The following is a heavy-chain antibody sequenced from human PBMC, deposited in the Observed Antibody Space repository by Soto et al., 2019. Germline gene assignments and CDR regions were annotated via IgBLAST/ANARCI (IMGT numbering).Heavy chain of an antibody. Sequence: ASVKGSCKASGGTFSSYAISWVRQGPGQGLEWMGGVIPIFCTANYAQKFQGRVTITADESTSTAYMELSSLRSEDTAVYYCARRKRAYCSSTSCYGYYYYGMDVWGQGTTVTVSS. D-gene: IGHD2-2*01. J-gene: IGHJ6*02. CDR1: GGTFSSYA. CDR2: VIPIFCTA. V-gene: IGHV1-69*13. CDR3: ARRKRAYCSSTSCYGYYYYGMDV.